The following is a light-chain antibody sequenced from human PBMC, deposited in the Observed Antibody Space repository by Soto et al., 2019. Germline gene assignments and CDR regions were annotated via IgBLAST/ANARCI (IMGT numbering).Light chain of an antibody. V-gene: IGKV3-20*01. CDR1: QSVSSSY. J-gene: IGKJ4*01. CDR3: PDS. Sequence: EIVLTQSPGTLSLSPGERATLSCRASQSVSSSYLAWYQQNPGQAPRLLIYGASSRATGIPDRFSGSGSGTDFTLTISRLEPENFAVYYCPDSFGGGTKVDIK. CDR2: GAS.